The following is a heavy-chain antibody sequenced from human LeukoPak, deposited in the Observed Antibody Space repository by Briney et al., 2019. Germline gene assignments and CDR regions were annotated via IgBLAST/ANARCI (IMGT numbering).Heavy chain of an antibody. V-gene: IGHV4-4*02. CDR1: GGSISSGNW. CDR3: ARVTVAAGIWSFAY. D-gene: IGHD6-13*01. Sequence: SGTLSLTCAVSGGSISSGNWWSWVRQAPGKGLEWIGEIYHSGSTNYNPSLKSRVTISVDKSKNQFSLSLSSMTAADTAVYYCARVTVAAGIWSFAYWGQGTLVTVSS. CDR2: IYHSGST. J-gene: IGHJ4*02.